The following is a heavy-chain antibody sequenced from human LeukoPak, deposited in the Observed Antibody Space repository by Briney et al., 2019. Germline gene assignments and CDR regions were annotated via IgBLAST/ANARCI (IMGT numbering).Heavy chain of an antibody. CDR3: ARGGGLDV. D-gene: IGHD3-16*01. Sequence: GGSLRLSCAASGFTFSSYWMNWARQAPGKGPEWVASINHNGNVNYYVDSVKGRFTISRDNAKNSLYLQMSNLRAVDTAVYFCARGGGLDVWGQGATVTVSS. J-gene: IGHJ6*02. CDR1: GFTFSSYW. CDR2: INHNGNVN. V-gene: IGHV3-7*03.